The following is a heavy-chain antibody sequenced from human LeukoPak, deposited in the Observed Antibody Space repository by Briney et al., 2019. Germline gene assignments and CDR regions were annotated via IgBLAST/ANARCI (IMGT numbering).Heavy chain of an antibody. CDR1: VGTFSSYA. J-gene: IGHJ4*02. CDR3: ASSSEGLWFGELLYQVDY. CDR2: IIPIFGTA. V-gene: IGHV1-69*13. Sequence: SVKVSCKASVGTFSSYAISWVRQAPGQGLEWMGGIIPIFGTANYAQKFQGRVTITADESTSTAYVELSSLRSEDTAVYYCASSSEGLWFGELLYQVDYWGQGTLVTVSS. D-gene: IGHD3-10*01.